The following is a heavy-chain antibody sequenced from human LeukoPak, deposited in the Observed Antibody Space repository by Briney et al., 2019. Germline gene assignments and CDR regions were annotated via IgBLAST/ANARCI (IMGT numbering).Heavy chain of an antibody. D-gene: IGHD2-21*01. CDR1: GFTFSNAW. CDR2: ISGSGEST. V-gene: IGHV3-23*01. J-gene: IGHJ4*02. Sequence: GGSLRLSCAASGFTFSNAWMSWVRQAPGKGLEWVSGISGSGESTYYADSVKGRFTIFRDNPKNTLYLQMNSLRAEDTALYYCAKRGDSGACNDYWGQGTLVTVSS. CDR3: AKRGDSGACNDY.